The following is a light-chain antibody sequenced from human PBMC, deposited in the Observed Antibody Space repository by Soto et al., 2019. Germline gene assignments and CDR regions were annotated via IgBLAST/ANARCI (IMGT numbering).Light chain of an antibody. Sequence: QSALTQPPSASGSPGQSVTISCTGTSSDVGGYNYVSWYQQHPGKAPKLMIYEVSKRPSGVPDRFSGSKSGNTASLTVSGLQAEDGANYYCSSYAGSNXFVFGTGTKVTVL. V-gene: IGLV2-8*01. CDR2: EVS. J-gene: IGLJ1*01. CDR1: SSDVGGYNY. CDR3: SSYAGSNXFV.